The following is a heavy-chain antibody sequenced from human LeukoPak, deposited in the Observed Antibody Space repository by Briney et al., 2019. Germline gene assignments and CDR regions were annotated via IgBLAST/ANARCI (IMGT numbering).Heavy chain of an antibody. CDR1: GYTFNRYS. CDR2: ISAYNGNA. V-gene: IGHV1-18*01. J-gene: IGHJ4*02. Sequence: ASVKVSCKASGYTFNRYSITWVRQAPGQGLEWMGWISAYNGNANSAQKLQGRVTMTTDTSTTTAYMELRSLRSDDTAVYYCARDVGYFDYWGQGTLVTVSS. CDR3: ARDVGYFDY.